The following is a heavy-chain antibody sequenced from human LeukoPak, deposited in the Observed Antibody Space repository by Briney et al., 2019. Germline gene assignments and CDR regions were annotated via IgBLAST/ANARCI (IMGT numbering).Heavy chain of an antibody. Sequence: PSETLSLTCAVYGGSFSGYYWSWIRQPPGKGLEWIGEINHSGSTNYNPSLKSRVTISVDTSKNQFSLKLSSVTAADTAVYYCARGWVGIVVVPAARGPWFDPWGQGTLVTVSS. D-gene: IGHD2-2*01. V-gene: IGHV4-34*01. CDR1: GGSFSGYY. CDR3: ARGWVGIVVVPAARGPWFDP. CDR2: INHSGST. J-gene: IGHJ5*02.